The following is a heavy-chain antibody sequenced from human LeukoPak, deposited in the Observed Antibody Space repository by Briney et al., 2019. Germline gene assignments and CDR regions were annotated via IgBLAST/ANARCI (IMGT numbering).Heavy chain of an antibody. Sequence: EASVKVSCKASGYTFTGYYMHWVRQAPGQGLEWMGRINPNSGGTNYAQKFQGRVTMTRDTSISTAYMELSRLRSDDTAVYYCARYTYCSSTSCYRKEFDYWGQGTLVTVSS. CDR2: INPNSGGT. V-gene: IGHV1-2*06. D-gene: IGHD2-2*02. CDR3: ARYTYCSSTSCYRKEFDY. J-gene: IGHJ4*02. CDR1: GYTFTGYY.